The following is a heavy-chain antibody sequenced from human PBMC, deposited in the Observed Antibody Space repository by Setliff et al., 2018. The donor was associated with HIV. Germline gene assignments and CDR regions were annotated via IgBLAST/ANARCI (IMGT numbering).Heavy chain of an antibody. V-gene: IGHV4-59*01. CDR2: INYRGVT. D-gene: IGHD5-12*01. CDR1: GDSISTYY. CDR3: ARDSNPAGPPGYEYARRGAFDL. J-gene: IGHJ3*01. Sequence: SETLSLTCTVSGDSISTYYWNWIRQSPGTGLEWIGDINYRGVTYYNPSLKSRVTFSLDTSKNQFSLTLTSVTAADTAVYYCARDSNPAGPPGYEYARRGAFDLWGPGTPVTVSS.